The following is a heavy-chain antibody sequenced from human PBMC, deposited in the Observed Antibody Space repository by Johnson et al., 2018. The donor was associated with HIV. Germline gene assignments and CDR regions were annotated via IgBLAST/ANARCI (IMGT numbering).Heavy chain of an antibody. CDR2: ISGSGSST. CDR1: GFTFSSYA. CDR3: AREDQDAFDI. J-gene: IGHJ3*02. V-gene: IGHV3-23*04. Sequence: MHLVESGGGLVQPGGSLRLSCAASGFTFSSYAMAWVRQAPGKGLEWVSTISGSGSSTHYADSVKGRFTISRDNSKNTLYLQMNSLRAEDTAVYYCAREDQDAFDIWGQGTMVTVSS.